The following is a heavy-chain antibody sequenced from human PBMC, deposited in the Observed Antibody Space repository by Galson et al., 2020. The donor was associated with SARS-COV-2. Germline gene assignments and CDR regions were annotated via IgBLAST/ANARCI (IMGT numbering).Heavy chain of an antibody. V-gene: IGHV4-34*01. CDR3: ARRGIVGATGWFDP. J-gene: IGHJ5*02. Sequence: SETLSLRCTVYGGTFMFYYWTWFRQPPGKGLEWIGEISHSGNTHYNPSLNSRVTISLDTSKNEFSLEMRFVTAADTAVYYCARRGIVGATGWFDPWGQGSLVTVSS. CDR2: ISHSGNT. D-gene: IGHD1-26*01. CDR1: GGTFMFYY.